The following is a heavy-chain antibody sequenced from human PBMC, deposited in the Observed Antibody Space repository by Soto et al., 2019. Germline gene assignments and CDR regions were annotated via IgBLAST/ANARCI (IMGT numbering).Heavy chain of an antibody. J-gene: IGHJ4*02. CDR1: GFMFSNFG. CDR2: ISSDEKIK. CDR3: ARGLSPVLDY. V-gene: IGHV3-33*01. D-gene: IGHD6-6*01. Sequence: RGSLRLSCVASGFMFSNFGMHWVRQAPGKGLERVAVISSDEKIKQYADSVRGRFAISRDNSKNKLYLQMTSLRAEDTAIYYCARGLSPVLDYWGQGTLVTVSS.